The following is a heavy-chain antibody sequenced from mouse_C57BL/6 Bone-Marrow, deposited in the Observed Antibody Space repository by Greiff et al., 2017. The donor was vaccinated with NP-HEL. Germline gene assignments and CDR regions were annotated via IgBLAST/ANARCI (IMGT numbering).Heavy chain of an antibody. Sequence: EVQVVESGGGLVKPGGSLKLSCAASGFTFSSYAMSWVRQTPAKRLEWVAPISDGGSYTYYPDNVKGRFTISRDNAKNNLYLQTSQLKSEDTAMYYCASHYYGSSPWVAYWGQGTLVTVSA. J-gene: IGHJ3*01. CDR1: GFTFSSYA. CDR3: ASHYYGSSPWVAY. D-gene: IGHD1-1*01. CDR2: ISDGGSYT. V-gene: IGHV5-4*01.